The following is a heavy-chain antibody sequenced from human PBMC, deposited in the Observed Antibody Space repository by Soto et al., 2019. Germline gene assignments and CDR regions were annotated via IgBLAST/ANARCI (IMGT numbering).Heavy chain of an antibody. Sequence: GGSLRLSCAASGFTFSGKSRHWFRQAPGKGLEWVALVSPDGSQTFYADSVKGRFTISRDNAKNSLYLQMNSLRDEDTAVYYCVRGTETSASCPDYWGQGTLVTAPQ. CDR2: VSPDGSQT. V-gene: IGHV3-30-3*01. J-gene: IGHJ4*02. D-gene: IGHD2-2*01. CDR1: GFTFSGKS. CDR3: VRGTETSASCPDY.